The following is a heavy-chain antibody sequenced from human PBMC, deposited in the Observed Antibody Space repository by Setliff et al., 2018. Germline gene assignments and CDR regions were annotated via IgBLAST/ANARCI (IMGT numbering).Heavy chain of an antibody. CDR2: VYSNVGT. CDR1: GGSINHYY. Sequence: SETLSLTCTVSGGSINHYYWSWIRQPAGKGLEWIGRVYSNVGTNFNPSLKSRVTMSVDASKNQISLKLMSVTAADTAVYYCASRNSDGGPEYFQHWGQGALVTVSS. D-gene: IGHD1-26*01. J-gene: IGHJ1*01. V-gene: IGHV4-4*07. CDR3: ASRNSDGGPEYFQH.